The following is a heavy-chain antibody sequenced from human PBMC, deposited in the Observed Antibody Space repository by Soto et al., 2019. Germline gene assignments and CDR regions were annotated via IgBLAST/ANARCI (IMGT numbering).Heavy chain of an antibody. D-gene: IGHD5-12*01. CDR2: IYYSGST. CDR3: ARFPDRGGATWYYSDMDV. CDR1: GGSISSYY. Sequence: SETLSLTCTVAGGSISSYYWSWIRQPPGKGLEWIGYIYYSGSTNYNPSLKSRVTISVDTSKNQFSLKLSSVTAADTAVYYWARFPDRGGATWYYSDMDVRGQGPRGAVCS. V-gene: IGHV4-59*01. J-gene: IGHJ6*02.